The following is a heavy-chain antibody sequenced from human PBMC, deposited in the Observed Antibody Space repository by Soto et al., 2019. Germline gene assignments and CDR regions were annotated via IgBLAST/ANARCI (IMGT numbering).Heavy chain of an antibody. Sequence: GESLKISCEGSGFSFSKYKIGWVRQMPGKGLEWMGIINPGDSDTRYSPSFQGPVPTSADKSISTAYLQWSTLKASATATYYCATSYADSYYYSHGMDVWGQGTTVTVPS. CDR1: GFSFSKYK. J-gene: IGHJ6*02. CDR2: INPGDSDT. V-gene: IGHV5-51*01. D-gene: IGHD4-17*01. CDR3: ATSYADSYYYSHGMDV.